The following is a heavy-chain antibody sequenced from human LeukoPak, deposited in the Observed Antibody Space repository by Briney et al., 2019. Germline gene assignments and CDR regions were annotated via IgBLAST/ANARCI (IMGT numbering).Heavy chain of an antibody. Sequence: GGSLRLSCAASGFTFDDYAMHWVRQAPGKGLEWVSLIGGDGGHTYYADSVKGRFTISRDNRRNSLFLQMNSLGPEDTALYYCAKDALYSSSSLDYWGQGTLVTVSS. CDR1: GFTFDDYA. CDR3: AKDALYSSSSLDY. CDR2: IGGDGGHT. V-gene: IGHV3-43*02. J-gene: IGHJ4*02. D-gene: IGHD6-6*01.